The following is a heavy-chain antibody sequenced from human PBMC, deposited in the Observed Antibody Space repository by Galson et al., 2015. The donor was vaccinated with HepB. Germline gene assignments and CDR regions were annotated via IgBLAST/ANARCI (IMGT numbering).Heavy chain of an antibody. J-gene: IGHJ4*02. CDR1: GYTFTGYY. CDR2: INPNSGGT. Sequence: SVKVSCKASGYTFTGYYMHWVRQAPGQGLEWMGRINPNSGGTNYAQKFQGRVTMTRDTSISTAYMELSRLRSDDTAVYYCARGKVAAAGTWFDYWGQGTLVTVSS. CDR3: ARGKVAAAGTWFDY. D-gene: IGHD6-13*01. V-gene: IGHV1-2*06.